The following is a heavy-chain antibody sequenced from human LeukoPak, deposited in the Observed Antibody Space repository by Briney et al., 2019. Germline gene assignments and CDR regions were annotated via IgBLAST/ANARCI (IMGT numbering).Heavy chain of an antibody. CDR1: GYTFTSYG. CDR2: ISAYNGNT. D-gene: IGHD3-22*01. J-gene: IGHJ3*02. Sequence: ASVKVSCKASGYTFTSYGISWVRQAPGQGLEWMGWISAYNGNTNYAQELQGRVTMTTDTSTSTAYMELRSLRSDDTAVYYCARLLLDWDAFDIWGQGTMVTVSS. V-gene: IGHV1-18*01. CDR3: ARLLLDWDAFDI.